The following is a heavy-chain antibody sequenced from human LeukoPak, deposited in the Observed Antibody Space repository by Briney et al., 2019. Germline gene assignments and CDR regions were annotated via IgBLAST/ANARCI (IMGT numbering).Heavy chain of an antibody. CDR3: ARSEAVALDY. CDR1: GFTFSSYG. V-gene: IGHV3-21*01. Sequence: PGGSLRLSCAASGFTFSSYGMHWVRQAPGKGLEWVSSISSSSSYIYYADSVKGRFTISRDNAKNSLYLQMNSLRAEDTAVYYCARSEAVALDYWGQGTLVTVSS. J-gene: IGHJ4*02. D-gene: IGHD6-19*01. CDR2: ISSSSSYI.